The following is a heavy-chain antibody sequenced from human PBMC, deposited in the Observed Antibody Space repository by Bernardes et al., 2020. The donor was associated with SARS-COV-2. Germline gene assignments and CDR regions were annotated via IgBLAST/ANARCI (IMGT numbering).Heavy chain of an antibody. CDR3: ASTPVTMILVVITYYYFDL. CDR2: IYYGWIT. Sequence: SETLSLTCTVSGDSVSSSSYFWGWIRQPPGKGLEWIGSIYYGWITYYNPSLKSRATISVDTSKNQFSLQLTSVTAADTAMYYCASTPVTMILVVITYYYFDLWGRGTLVTVSS. J-gene: IGHJ2*01. CDR1: GDSVSSSSYF. D-gene: IGHD3-22*01. V-gene: IGHV4-39*01.